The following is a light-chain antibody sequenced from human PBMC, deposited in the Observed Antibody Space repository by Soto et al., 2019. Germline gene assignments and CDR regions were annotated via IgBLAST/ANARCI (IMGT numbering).Light chain of an antibody. J-gene: IGLJ3*02. CDR2: GVS. V-gene: IGLV2-14*03. CDR3: MSYIASTTTHWV. Sequence: QSVLTQPASVSGSPGQSITISCTGTSIDVGHPYNYVSWYQQYPGKAPKLLILGVSNRPSGISGRFSGSKSGNTASLTISGLQPEDEADYYCMSYIASTTTHWVLGGGTQLIVL. CDR1: SIDVGHPYNY.